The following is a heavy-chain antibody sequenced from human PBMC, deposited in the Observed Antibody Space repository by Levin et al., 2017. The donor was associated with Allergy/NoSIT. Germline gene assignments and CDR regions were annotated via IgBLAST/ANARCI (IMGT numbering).Heavy chain of an antibody. Sequence: QHGESLKISCAVSGFSFDDYAMHWVRQAPGKGLEWVSGISWNSGSIIYSDSVKGRFTISRDNAKNSLSLQMNSLRVEDTALYYCAKMDCSSINCYPDFWGQGTRVTVSS. CDR2: ISWNSGSI. D-gene: IGHD2-2*01. CDR1: GFSFDDYA. J-gene: IGHJ4*02. V-gene: IGHV3-9*01. CDR3: AKMDCSSINCYPDF.